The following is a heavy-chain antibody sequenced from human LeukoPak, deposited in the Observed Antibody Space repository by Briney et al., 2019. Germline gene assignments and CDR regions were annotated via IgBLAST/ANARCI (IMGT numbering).Heavy chain of an antibody. D-gene: IGHD5-18*01. CDR2: ISAYNGNT. CDR3: AGYSYGYFSMNWYFDL. CDR1: GYTFTSYG. Sequence: ASVKVSCKASGYTFTSYGISWVRQAPGQGLEWMGWISAYNGNTNYAQKFQGRVTITADESTSTAYMELSSLRSEDTAVYYCAGYSYGYFSMNWYFDLWGRGTLVTVSS. V-gene: IGHV1-18*01. J-gene: IGHJ2*01.